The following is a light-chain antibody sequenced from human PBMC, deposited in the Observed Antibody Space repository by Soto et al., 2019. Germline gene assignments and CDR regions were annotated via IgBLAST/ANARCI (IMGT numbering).Light chain of an antibody. CDR2: GAS. Sequence: IVLTQSPGTVSLSPGERVTLSCRASETIGRAYFAWYQHRPGRTPRLVLYGASNRAAGIPDRFSGSGSGADFTLTISRVEPEDFAVYYCHQYATSPFTFGQGTKLEI. CDR3: HQYATSPFT. CDR1: ETIGRAY. J-gene: IGKJ2*01. V-gene: IGKV3-20*01.